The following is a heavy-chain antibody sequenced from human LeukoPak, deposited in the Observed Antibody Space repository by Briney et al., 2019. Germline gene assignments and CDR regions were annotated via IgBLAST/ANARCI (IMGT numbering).Heavy chain of an antibody. J-gene: IGHJ6*02. V-gene: IGHV3-30*18. CDR2: ISHNGNNK. D-gene: IGHD3-10*02. Sequence: GGSLRLSCAASGFTFSSSDMVWVRQAPGKGLEWVTFISHNGNNKYYADSVKGRFTVYRDNFNHTLYLQMDSLRAEDTAVYYCAKEHHVPLASDGLDVWGQGTTVTVSS. CDR1: GFTFSSSD. CDR3: AKEHHVPLASDGLDV.